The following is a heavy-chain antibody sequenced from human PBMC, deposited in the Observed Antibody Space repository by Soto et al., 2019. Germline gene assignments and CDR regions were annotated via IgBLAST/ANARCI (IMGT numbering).Heavy chain of an antibody. J-gene: IGHJ4*01. CDR2: IYHGGTT. CDR3: ARVHVMVVAGSTFDY. CDR1: GYSVSSGSY. V-gene: IGHV4-38-2*02. D-gene: IGHD6-19*01. Sequence: WETLSLTCNVSGYSVSSGSYWGWIRQPPGKGPEWIASIYHGGTTFYNPSLKSRISISVDTAHNRISLKLRSVTAADAAVYYCARVHVMVVAGSTFDYWGHGTLVTVSS.